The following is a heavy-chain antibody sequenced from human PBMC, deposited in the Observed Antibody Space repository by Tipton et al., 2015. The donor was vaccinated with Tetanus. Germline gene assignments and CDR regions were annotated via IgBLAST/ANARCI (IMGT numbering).Heavy chain of an antibody. D-gene: IGHD5-18*01. V-gene: IGHV4-59*01. J-gene: IGHJ4*02. Sequence: TLSLTCSISGGSFSTYYWSWLRQPPGKGLEWIGYIYYSGSTNYNPSLKSRVTISVDTSKNQFSLKLSSVTAADTAVYYCARWGYSTAMVYSFDYWGQGTLVTVSS. CDR1: GGSFSTYY. CDR3: ARWGYSTAMVYSFDY. CDR2: IYYSGST.